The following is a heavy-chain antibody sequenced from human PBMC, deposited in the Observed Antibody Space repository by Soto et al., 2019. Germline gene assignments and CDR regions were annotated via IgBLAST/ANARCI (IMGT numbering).Heavy chain of an antibody. CDR3: ARGEQYSGRIFDY. Sequence: LTLTPAITGDSVSRNSAGWSWVRQSPSRGLEWLGRTYYRSKWYYEYAVSVRGRITINPDTSKNQYSLQLNSVTPEDTAVYFCARGEQYSGRIFDYWGQGTLVTVSS. D-gene: IGHD1-26*01. CDR2: TYYRSKWYY. CDR1: GDSVSRNSAG. V-gene: IGHV6-1*01. J-gene: IGHJ4*01.